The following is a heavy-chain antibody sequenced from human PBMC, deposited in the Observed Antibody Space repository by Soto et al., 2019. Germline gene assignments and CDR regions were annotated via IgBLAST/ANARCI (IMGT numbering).Heavy chain of an antibody. Sequence: EAQFVESGGGLVQPGRSLRLSCAASGLTFDAFAMPWVRQAPGKGLEWVSGINWSGGSSGYSDSVKGRFTISRDNAKNSLSLQMNRLRVEDTALCYCVKANDQQLVEGGPFDMWGQGTMVTVSS. D-gene: IGHD6-13*01. CDR1: GLTFDAFA. V-gene: IGHV3-9*01. CDR2: INWSGGSS. CDR3: VKANDQQLVEGGPFDM. J-gene: IGHJ3*02.